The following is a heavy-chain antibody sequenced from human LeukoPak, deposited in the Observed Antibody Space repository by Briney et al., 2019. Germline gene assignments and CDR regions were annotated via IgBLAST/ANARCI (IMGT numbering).Heavy chain of an antibody. CDR2: IIPIFGTA. CDR3: ARDQGGRDGYIPYNWFDP. Sequence: SVKVSCKASGGTFSSYAISWVRQAPGQGLEWMGGIIPIFGTANYAQKFQGRVTITADESTSTAYMELSSLRSEDTAVYYCARDQGGRDGYIPYNWFDPWGQGTLVTVSS. V-gene: IGHV1-69*13. J-gene: IGHJ5*02. D-gene: IGHD5-24*01. CDR1: GGTFSSYA.